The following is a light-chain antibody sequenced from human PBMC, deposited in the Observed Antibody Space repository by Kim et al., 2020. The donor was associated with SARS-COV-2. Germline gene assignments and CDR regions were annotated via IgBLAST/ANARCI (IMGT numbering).Light chain of an antibody. CDR3: QVWDTGSDHPI. CDR1: CFGLQI. J-gene: IGLJ2*01. V-gene: IGLV3-21*04. CDR2: YDT. Sequence: APVEPAGFTLGENCFGLQIVHCYQQKPGQAPVLVIYYDTDRPSGIPERFSGSNSGNTATLTISRVEAGDEADYYCQVWDTGSDHPIFGGGTQLTVL.